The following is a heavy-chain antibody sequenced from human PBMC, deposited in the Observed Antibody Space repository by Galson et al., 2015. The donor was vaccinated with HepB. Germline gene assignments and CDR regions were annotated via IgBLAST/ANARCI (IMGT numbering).Heavy chain of an antibody. Sequence: SVKVSCKASGYTFTTIYFHWVRQAPGQGLEWMGIIDPNGGDTTYAQKFQGRVTLTRDTSTSTLYMELSSLTSEDTAVYYCARESVRYTDLAYWGQGTLVTVSS. CDR2: IDPNGGDT. J-gene: IGHJ4*02. CDR1: GYTFTTIY. D-gene: IGHD2-2*02. V-gene: IGHV1-46*01. CDR3: ARESVRYTDLAY.